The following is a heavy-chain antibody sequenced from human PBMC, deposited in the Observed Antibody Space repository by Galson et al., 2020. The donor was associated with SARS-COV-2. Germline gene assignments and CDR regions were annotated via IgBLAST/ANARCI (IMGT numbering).Heavy chain of an antibody. CDR3: ARLRYYDVLTGYIVDV. CDR1: GYTFTDYY. Sequence: ASVKVSCKASGYTFTDYYLHWVRQAPGQGLEWMGWINPKSGGTNYAQKFEGRVTMTRDTYITTAYMELSRLRADDTAVYYCARLRYYDVLTGYIVDVWGQGTMVTVSS. J-gene: IGHJ6*02. V-gene: IGHV1-2*02. CDR2: INPKSGGT. D-gene: IGHD3-9*01.